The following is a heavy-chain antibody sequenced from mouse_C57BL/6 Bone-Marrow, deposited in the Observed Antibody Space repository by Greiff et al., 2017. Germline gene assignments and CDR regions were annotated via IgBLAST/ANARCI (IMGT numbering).Heavy chain of an antibody. CDR1: GYTFTNYW. Sequence: QVQLQQPGAELVKPGASVKLSCKASGYTFTNYWIGWAKQRPGHGLEWIGDIYPGGGYTNYNEKFKGKATLTADKSSSTAYMQFSSLTSEDSAIYYCARLGVWYAMDYWGQGTSVTVSS. V-gene: IGHV1-63*01. CDR3: ARLGVWYAMDY. J-gene: IGHJ4*01. CDR2: IYPGGGYT.